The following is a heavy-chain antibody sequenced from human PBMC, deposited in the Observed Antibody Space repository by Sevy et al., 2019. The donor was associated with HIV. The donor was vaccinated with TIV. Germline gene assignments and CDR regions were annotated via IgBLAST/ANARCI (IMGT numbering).Heavy chain of an antibody. CDR3: SRLGYCTPTICFPLSYFDS. J-gene: IGHJ4*02. D-gene: IGHD2-8*01. V-gene: IGHV1-18*01. CDR2: ISPYNGDT. Sequence: ASVKVSCKVSGYTFDTFGINWVRQAPGQGLEWMGWISPYNGDTTYAQNFQGRLTLTTDKSTNTAYMELKSLRSDDTAVYYCSRLGYCTPTICFPLSYFDSWGQGTLVTVSS. CDR1: GYTFDTFG.